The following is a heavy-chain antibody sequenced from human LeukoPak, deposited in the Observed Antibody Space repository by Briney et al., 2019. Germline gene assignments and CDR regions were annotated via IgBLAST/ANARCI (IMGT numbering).Heavy chain of an antibody. J-gene: IGHJ6*02. CDR1: GFTFSTYN. CDR2: ISSSSDSYK. D-gene: IGHD2-2*01. CDR3: ARRNAYCSSSSCSRASYYYYGMDV. V-gene: IGHV3-21*04. Sequence: EPGGSLRLSCVASGFTFSTYNMHWVRQAPGKGLEWVSTISSSSDSYKYYADSVKGRFTISRDNAKNSLFLQMNSLRAEDTAVYYCARRNAYCSSSSCSRASYYYYGMDVWGQGTTVTVSS.